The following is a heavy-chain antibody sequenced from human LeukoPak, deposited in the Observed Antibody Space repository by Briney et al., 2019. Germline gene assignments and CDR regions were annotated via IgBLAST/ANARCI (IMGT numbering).Heavy chain of an antibody. J-gene: IGHJ4*02. CDR2: IKQDGSEK. CDR3: ARDLRGSY. D-gene: IGHD5-12*01. V-gene: IGHV3-7*01. CDR1: GFTFSSYW. Sequence: PGGSLRLSCAVSGFTFSSYWMSWVRQAPGKGLEWVANIKQDGSEKYYVDSVKGRFTISRDNAKNSLYLQMNSLRAEDTAVYYCARDLRGSYWGQGTLVTVSS.